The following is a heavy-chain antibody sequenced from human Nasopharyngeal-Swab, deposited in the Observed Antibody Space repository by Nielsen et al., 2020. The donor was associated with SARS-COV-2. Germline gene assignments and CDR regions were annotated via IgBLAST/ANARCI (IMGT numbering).Heavy chain of an antibody. J-gene: IGHJ3*02. D-gene: IGHD3-22*01. CDR2: IGTAGDT. CDR1: GFTFSSYD. CDR3: ARNYYDNSGYYPDAFDI. Sequence: GESLKISCAASGFTFSSYDMHWVRQATGKGLEWVSAIGTAGDTYYPGSVKGRFTISRENAKNSLYLQMNSLRAEDTAVYYCARNYYDNSGYYPDAFDIWGHGTKVTVSS. V-gene: IGHV3-13*01.